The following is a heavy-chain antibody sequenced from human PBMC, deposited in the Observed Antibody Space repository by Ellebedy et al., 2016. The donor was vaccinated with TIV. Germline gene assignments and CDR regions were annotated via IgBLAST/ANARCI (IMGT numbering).Heavy chain of an antibody. CDR1: GVTVNSDY. D-gene: IGHD3-16*02. CDR2: IYTDDTT. CDR3: ARASFFDVDLSGWYFDL. V-gene: IGHV3-66*01. J-gene: IGHJ2*01. Sequence: GGSLRLSCVVSGVTVNSDYMSWVRQAPGKGPEWVSGIYTDDTTYYADSVRGRFTIFRDNSKNTLYLQLKSLRTEDTAVYYCARASFFDVDLSGWYFDLWGRGTLITVSS.